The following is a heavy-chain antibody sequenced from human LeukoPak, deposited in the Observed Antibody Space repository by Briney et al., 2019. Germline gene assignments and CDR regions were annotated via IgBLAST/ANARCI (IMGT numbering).Heavy chain of an antibody. Sequence: GGSLRLSCAASGFTFSSCEMNWVRQSPGKGLEWVSVIYSGGSTYYADSVKGRFTISRDNSKNTLYLQMNSLRAEDTAVYYCAKAGDYAIYDFWSGYSAHYWGQGTLVTVSS. J-gene: IGHJ4*02. CDR1: GFTFSSCE. CDR2: IYSGGST. D-gene: IGHD3-3*01. CDR3: AKAGDYAIYDFWSGYSAHY. V-gene: IGHV3-23*03.